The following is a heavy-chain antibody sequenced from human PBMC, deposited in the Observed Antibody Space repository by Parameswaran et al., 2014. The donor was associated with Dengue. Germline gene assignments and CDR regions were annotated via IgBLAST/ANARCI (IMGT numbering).Heavy chain of an antibody. J-gene: IGHJ4*02. CDR2: IYYSGST. D-gene: IGHD3-10*01. V-gene: IGHV4-59*01. Sequence: WIRQPPGKGLEWIGYIYYSGSTNYNPSLKSRVTISVDTSKNQLSLKLSSVTAADTAVYYCARGMVRGVFFDYWGQGTLVTVSS. CDR3: ARGMVRGVFFDY.